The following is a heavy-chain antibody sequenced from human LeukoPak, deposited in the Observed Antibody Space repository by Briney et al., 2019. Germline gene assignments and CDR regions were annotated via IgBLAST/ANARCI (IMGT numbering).Heavy chain of an antibody. CDR1: GYAFTSYG. CDR3: ARDPGQYYDILTGYYTPYYFDH. V-gene: IGHV1-18*01. D-gene: IGHD3-9*01. Sequence: ASVKVSCEASGYAFTSYGISWVRQAPGQGLEWMGWISTYNGDTTYAQKFQGRVTMTTETSTGTAYMELRSLRSDDTAVYYCARDPGQYYDILTGYYTPYYFDHWGQGTLVTVSS. CDR2: ISTYNGDT. J-gene: IGHJ4*02.